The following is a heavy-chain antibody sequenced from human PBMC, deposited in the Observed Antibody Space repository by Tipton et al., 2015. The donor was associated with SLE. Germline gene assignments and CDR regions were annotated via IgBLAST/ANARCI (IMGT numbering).Heavy chain of an antibody. J-gene: IGHJ3*01. Sequence: QSGPEVKKPGASVKVSCKASGYTFTSYFMHWVRQAPGQGLEWMGWFNPNSGGTNYAQKFQGRVTMTTDTSISTAYMELSRLRPDDTAVYYCARGTSGDYVGVAFDVWGQGTVVTVSS. CDR1: GYTFTSYF. CDR2: FNPNSGGT. V-gene: IGHV1-2*02. D-gene: IGHD4-17*01. CDR3: ARGTSGDYVGVAFDV.